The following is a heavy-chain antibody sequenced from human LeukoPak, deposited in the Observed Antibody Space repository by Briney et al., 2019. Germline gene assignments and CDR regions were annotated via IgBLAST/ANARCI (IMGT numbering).Heavy chain of an antibody. CDR1: GFTFSGYG. D-gene: IGHD3-22*01. J-gene: IGHJ4*02. Sequence: PGGSLRLSCAASGFTFSGYGMHWVRQAPGKGLEWVAVISYDGSNKYYADSVKGRFTISRDNSKNTLYLQMNSLRAEDTAVYYCARALYYDSSGYTYWGQGTLVTVSS. CDR2: ISYDGSNK. V-gene: IGHV3-30*03. CDR3: ARALYYDSSGYTY.